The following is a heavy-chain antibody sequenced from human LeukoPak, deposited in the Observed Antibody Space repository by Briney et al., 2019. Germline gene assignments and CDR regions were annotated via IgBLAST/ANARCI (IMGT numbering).Heavy chain of an antibody. CDR2: MNPNSGNT. CDR3: ARDRGGRSYRYYGMDV. D-gene: IGHD3-16*02. Sequence: ASVKVSCKASGYTFTSYDINWVRQATGQGLEWMGWMNPNSGNTGCAQKFQGRVTMTSNTSISTAYMELSSLRSEDTAVYYCARDRGGRSYRYYGMDVWGQGTTVTVSS. CDR1: GYTFTSYD. V-gene: IGHV1-8*01. J-gene: IGHJ6*02.